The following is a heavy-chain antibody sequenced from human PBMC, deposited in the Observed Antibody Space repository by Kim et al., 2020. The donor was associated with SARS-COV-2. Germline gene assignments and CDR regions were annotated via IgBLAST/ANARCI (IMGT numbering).Heavy chain of an antibody. D-gene: IGHD1-26*01. Sequence: YAGSVKGRFSISRDHSKNTVWLKMNSLRAEDMAVYYCARDPRDGYYFFDHWGQGTLVTVSS. J-gene: IGHJ4*02. V-gene: IGHV3-33*01. CDR3: ARDPRDGYYFFDH.